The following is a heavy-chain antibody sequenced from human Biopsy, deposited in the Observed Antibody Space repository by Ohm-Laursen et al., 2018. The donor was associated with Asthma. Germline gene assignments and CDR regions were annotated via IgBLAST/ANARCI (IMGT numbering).Heavy chain of an antibody. CDR1: GFTVSRDH. V-gene: IGHV3-53*01. CDR2: IYSGGTS. CDR3: ARGDSSNWSHYYFDY. J-gene: IGHJ4*02. Sequence: SLRLSCSASGFTVSRDHMFWVRQAPGKGLEWVSVIYSGGTSHTADSVRGRFTISRDFSKNTLHLQMHSPRAEDTAVYYCARGDSSNWSHYYFDYWGQGTLVTVSS. D-gene: IGHD3-22*01.